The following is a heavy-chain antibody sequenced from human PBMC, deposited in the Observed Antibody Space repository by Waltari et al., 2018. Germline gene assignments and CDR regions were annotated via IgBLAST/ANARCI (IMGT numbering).Heavy chain of an antibody. CDR2: IYFTGST. D-gene: IGHD6-13*01. CDR1: GTSVTTTNYF. J-gene: IGHJ4*02. CDR3: ARGIWQQLAHFDS. Sequence: QLHLQLSGPGLVKPSETLSLTCAVSGTSVTTTNYFWGWIRQPPGKGLEWIGRIYFTGSTDYNPSLKSRVTISIDTSKNQFSLNLRSVTAADTAVYYCARGIWQQLAHFDSWGQGTLVTVSS. V-gene: IGHV4-39*01.